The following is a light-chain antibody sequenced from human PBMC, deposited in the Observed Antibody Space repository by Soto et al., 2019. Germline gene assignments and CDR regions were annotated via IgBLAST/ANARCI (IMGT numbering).Light chain of an antibody. CDR1: QGISNY. CDR3: QKYNNAPRT. V-gene: IGKV1-27*01. CDR2: AAS. Sequence: DIQMIQSPSSLSASVGDRVTITCRASQGISNYLAWYQQKPGKVPKLLIYAASTLQSGVPSRFSGSRSGTDFTLTISRPQPEDAATYYCQKYNNAPRTFGKGTKVEIK. J-gene: IGKJ1*01.